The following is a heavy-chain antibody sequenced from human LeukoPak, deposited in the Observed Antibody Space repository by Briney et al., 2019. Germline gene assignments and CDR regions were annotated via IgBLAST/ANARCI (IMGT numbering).Heavy chain of an antibody. V-gene: IGHV3-30*04. CDR2: ISDDGRDV. J-gene: IGHJ6*03. D-gene: IGHD6-6*01. Sequence: GGSLRLSCEASGFTFSTFPMHWVRQTPDKGLEWVAVISDDGRDVYYAGSVKGRFTISRDNSKNTLYLQMHSVSPEDTAVVYCARVGRVSIYPSYMDVWGKGTTVTVSS. CDR3: ARVGRVSIYPSYMDV. CDR1: GFTFSTFP.